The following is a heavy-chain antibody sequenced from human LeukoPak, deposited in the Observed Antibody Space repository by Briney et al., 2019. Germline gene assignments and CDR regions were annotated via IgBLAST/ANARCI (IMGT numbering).Heavy chain of an antibody. CDR1: GFTFSSYA. J-gene: IGHJ5*02. D-gene: IGHD3-22*01. CDR2: ISGSGGST. Sequence: GGSLRLSCAASGFTFSSYAMSWVRQAPGKGLEWVSAISGSGGSTYYADSVKGRFTISRDNSKNTLYLQMNSLRAEDTAVYYCAKEGRDYDSSGYFPPGWFDPWGQGTLVTVSS. V-gene: IGHV3-23*01. CDR3: AKEGRDYDSSGYFPPGWFDP.